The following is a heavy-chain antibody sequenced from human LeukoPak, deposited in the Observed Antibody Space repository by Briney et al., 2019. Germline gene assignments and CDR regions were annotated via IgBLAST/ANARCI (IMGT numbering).Heavy chain of an antibody. V-gene: IGHV5-51*01. CDR3: ARLSCSSSSCPLDY. J-gene: IGHJ4*02. CDR2: IYPGDSDT. D-gene: IGHD2-2*01. CDR1: GYSFTSYW. Sequence: GESLKISCKGSGYSFTSYWIGWVLQMAGKGLEWMVIIYPGDSDTRYSPSFQGQVTISAVKSISTAYLQWSSLKASDTAMYYCARLSCSSSSCPLDYWGQGTLVTVSS.